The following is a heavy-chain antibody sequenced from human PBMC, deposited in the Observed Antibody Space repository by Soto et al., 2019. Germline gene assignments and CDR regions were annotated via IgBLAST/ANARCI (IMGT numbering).Heavy chain of an antibody. V-gene: IGHV4-38-2*01. CDR2: VYHSGST. J-gene: IGHJ4*02. Sequence: SETLSLTCSVSTSSIHSRYYWGWIRQTPGKGLEWIASVYHSGSTHYNPSLKSRATISVDTSNNQFSLRLSFVTAADTAVYYCARTTSGRNFDYWGQGTQVTVSS. CDR1: TSSIHSRYY. CDR3: ARTTSGRNFDY. D-gene: IGHD6-19*01.